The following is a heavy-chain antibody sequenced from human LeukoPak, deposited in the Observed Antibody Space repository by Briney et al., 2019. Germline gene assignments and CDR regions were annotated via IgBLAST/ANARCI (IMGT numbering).Heavy chain of an antibody. J-gene: IGHJ6*02. Sequence: GGSLRLSCASSGFTFSSYEMNWVRHVPGKGLEWTSYISSSGGTIYYADFVKGRFTISRDNARNSLSLQMNSLRAEDTVVYYCARGSKDQDFWSGRRGFYFAMDVWGQGTTITVSS. CDR3: ARGSKDQDFWSGRRGFYFAMDV. CDR2: ISSSGGTI. CDR1: GFTFSSYE. D-gene: IGHD3-3*01. V-gene: IGHV3-48*03.